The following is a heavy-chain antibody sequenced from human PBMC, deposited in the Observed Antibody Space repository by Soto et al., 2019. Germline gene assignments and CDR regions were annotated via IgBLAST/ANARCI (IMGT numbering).Heavy chain of an antibody. CDR2: IYYSGTT. CDR3: ARREIPGPIDY. V-gene: IGHV4-28*01. Sequence: QVQLQESGPGLVKPSDTLSLTCAVSGYSISSSNWWGWIRQPPGKGLEWIGYIYYSGTTYYNPSLKTRVTMSVDTSKNQFSLKLTSVTAVDTAVSSCARREIPGPIDYWGQGTLVTVSS. D-gene: IGHD1-26*01. J-gene: IGHJ4*02. CDR1: GYSISSSNW.